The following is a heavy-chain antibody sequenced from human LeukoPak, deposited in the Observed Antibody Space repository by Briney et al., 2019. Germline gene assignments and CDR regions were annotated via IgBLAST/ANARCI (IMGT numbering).Heavy chain of an antibody. D-gene: IGHD1-26*01. Sequence: GGSLRLSCAASGFTFSSYGMHWVRQVPGKGLEWVAVISYDGSNKKYADSVKGRFTISRDNSKNTLYLQVNSLRAEDTAVYYCAKGAKRVVGATTHWIDPWGQGTLVTVSS. CDR3: AKGAKRVVGATTHWIDP. CDR2: ISYDGSNK. CDR1: GFTFSSYG. J-gene: IGHJ5*02. V-gene: IGHV3-30*18.